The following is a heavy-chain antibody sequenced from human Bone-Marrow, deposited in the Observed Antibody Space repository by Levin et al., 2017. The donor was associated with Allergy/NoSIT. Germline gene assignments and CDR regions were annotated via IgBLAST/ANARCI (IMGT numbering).Heavy chain of an antibody. CDR2: IKQDGSLR. CDR1: GFTFSRYW. D-gene: IGHD2-21*01. CDR3: TRDRDWSMGV. V-gene: IGHV3-7*01. Sequence: GGSLRLSCAASGFTFSRYWMNWVRQAPGKGLEWVANIKQDGSLRYYVDSVRGRFTVSRDNAENSLYLQMNSLRAEDTAVYYCTRDRDWSMGVWGRGTTVIVSS. J-gene: IGHJ6*02.